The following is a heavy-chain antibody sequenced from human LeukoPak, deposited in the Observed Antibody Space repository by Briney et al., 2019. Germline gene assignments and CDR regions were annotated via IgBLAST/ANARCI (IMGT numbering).Heavy chain of an antibody. V-gene: IGHV4-34*01. Sequence: SETLSLTCAVYGGSFSGYYWSWIRQPPGKGLEWIGEINHSGSTNYNPSLKSRVTISVDTSKNQFSLKLSSVTAADTAVYYCARGWARDGFNIWGQGTLVSVSS. J-gene: IGHJ4*02. CDR1: GGSFSGYY. CDR2: INHSGST. D-gene: IGHD3-10*01. CDR3: ARGWARDGFNI.